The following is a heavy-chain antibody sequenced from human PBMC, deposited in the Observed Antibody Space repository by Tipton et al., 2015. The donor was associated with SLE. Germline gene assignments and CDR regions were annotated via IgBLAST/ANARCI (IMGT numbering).Heavy chain of an antibody. CDR1: GGSSSGYH. V-gene: IGHV4-34*01. Sequence: TLSLTCAVYGGSSSGYHWSWIRQPPGKGLEWIGEINHSGSTNYNPSLKSRVTISVDTSKNQFSLKLSSVTAADTAVYYCARVYSSGWYNAFDIWGQGTMVTVSS. D-gene: IGHD6-19*01. J-gene: IGHJ3*02. CDR2: INHSGST. CDR3: ARVYSSGWYNAFDI.